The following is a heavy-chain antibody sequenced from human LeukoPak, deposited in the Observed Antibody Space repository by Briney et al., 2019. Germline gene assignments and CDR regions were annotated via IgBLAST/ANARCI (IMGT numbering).Heavy chain of an antibody. Sequence: GGSLRLSCAASGFTFSSYGMHWVRQAPGKGLEWVAVISYDGSNKYYADSVKGRFTISRDNSKNTLYLQMNSLRAEDTAVYYCAKDSSGSLDYWGQGTLVTVSS. CDR1: GFTFSSYG. D-gene: IGHD3-22*01. CDR2: ISYDGSNK. CDR3: AKDSSGSLDY. V-gene: IGHV3-30*18. J-gene: IGHJ4*02.